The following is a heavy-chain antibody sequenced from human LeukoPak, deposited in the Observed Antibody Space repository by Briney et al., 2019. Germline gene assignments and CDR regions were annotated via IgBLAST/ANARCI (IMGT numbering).Heavy chain of an antibody. CDR1: GFTFNNYA. Sequence: GGSLRLSCAASGFTFNNYAMSWVRQAPGKGLEWVSAISGSGGSTYSVDSVKGRFTISRDNSKNTLYLQMNSLRAEDTALYYCASLDYFDSSDYGDYWGQGTLVTVSS. V-gene: IGHV3-23*01. D-gene: IGHD3-22*01. CDR2: ISGSGGST. J-gene: IGHJ4*02. CDR3: ASLDYFDSSDYGDY.